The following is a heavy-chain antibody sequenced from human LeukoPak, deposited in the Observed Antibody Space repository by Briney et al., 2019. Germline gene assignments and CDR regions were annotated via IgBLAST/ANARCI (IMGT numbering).Heavy chain of an antibody. CDR3: ARGTYNYDQYYFDD. CDR2: ITHSGST. CDR1: GGSFSGYY. J-gene: IGHJ4*02. Sequence: PSETLSLTCAVYGGSFSGYYWNWIRQSPGKGLEWIGEITHSGSTNYSPSLRSRVAMSVDTSNNQFSLTLNSVSAADTAVYYCARGTYNYDQYYFDDWGQGSLVTVSP. D-gene: IGHD3-22*01. V-gene: IGHV4-34*01.